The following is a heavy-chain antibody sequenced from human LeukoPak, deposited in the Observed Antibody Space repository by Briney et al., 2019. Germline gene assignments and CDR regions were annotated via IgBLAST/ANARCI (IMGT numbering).Heavy chain of an antibody. D-gene: IGHD3-10*01. V-gene: IGHV4-59*01. J-gene: IGHJ4*02. CDR2: IYYSGST. CDR1: GGSISSYY. Sequence: SETLSLTCTVSGGSISSYYWSWIRQAPGKGLEWIGYIYYSGSTNYNPSLKSRVTISVDTSKNQFSLKLSSVTAADTAVYYCARGWFGELYYYWGQGTLVTVSS. CDR3: ARGWFGELYYY.